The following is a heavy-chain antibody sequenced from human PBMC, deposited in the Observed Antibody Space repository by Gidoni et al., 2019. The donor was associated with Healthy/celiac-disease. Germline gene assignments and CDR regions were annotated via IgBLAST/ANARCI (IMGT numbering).Heavy chain of an antibody. CDR1: GFTFSSYS. CDR3: ARDPYYYYDSSGDLNYYYGMDV. J-gene: IGHJ6*02. D-gene: IGHD3-22*01. Sequence: EVQLVESGGGLVQPGGSLRLSCAASGFTFSSYSMNWVRQAPGKGLEWVSYISSSSSTIYYADSVKGRFTISRDNAKNSLYLQMNSLRAEDTAVYYCARDPYYYYDSSGDLNYYYGMDVWGQGTTVTVSS. V-gene: IGHV3-48*01. CDR2: ISSSSSTI.